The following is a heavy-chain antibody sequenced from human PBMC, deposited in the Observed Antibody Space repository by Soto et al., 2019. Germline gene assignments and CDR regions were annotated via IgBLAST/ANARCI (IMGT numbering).Heavy chain of an antibody. CDR2: ISPDTSRT. J-gene: IGHJ5*02. CDR1: EYSFANQW. Sequence: PGESLKISCKGSEYSFANQWIGWVRQMPGKGLEWVGIISPDTSRTLYSPSLQGQVTISVDKSISTVYLQWNSLKASDTAMYYCTQRTNLASKPSPWLDTWGPRTLVTVPS. CDR3: TQRTNLASKPSPWLDT. V-gene: IGHV5-51*01.